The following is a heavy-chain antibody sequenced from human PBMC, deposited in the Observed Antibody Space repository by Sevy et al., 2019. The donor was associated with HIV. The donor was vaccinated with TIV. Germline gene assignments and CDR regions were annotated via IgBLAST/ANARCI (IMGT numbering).Heavy chain of an antibody. J-gene: IGHJ4*02. CDR3: ARAYCSGGSCYSLAY. Sequence: ASVKVSCKASGYTFTSYRVSWVRQAPGQGLEWMGWISAHNGDTHYAQKFQGRVTMTTDTPTSTAYMDLRCLRSDDTAVYYCARAYCSGGSCYSLAYWGQGTLVTVSS. D-gene: IGHD2-15*01. CDR1: GYTFTSYR. CDR2: ISAHNGDT. V-gene: IGHV1-18*01.